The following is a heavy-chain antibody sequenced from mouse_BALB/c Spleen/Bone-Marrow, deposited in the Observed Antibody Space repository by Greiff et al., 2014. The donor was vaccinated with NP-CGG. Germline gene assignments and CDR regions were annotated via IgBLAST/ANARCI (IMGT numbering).Heavy chain of an antibody. CDR3: ARGGLYDGSDY. V-gene: IGHV14-3*02. J-gene: IGHJ2*01. Sequence: EVKLMESGAELVKPGASVKLSCPASGFNIKDTYMHWVKQRPEQGLEWIGRIDPANGNTKYDPKFQGKATITADTSSNTAYLQLSSLTSEDTAVYYCARGGLYDGSDYWGQGTTLTVSS. D-gene: IGHD2-3*01. CDR1: GFNIKDTY. CDR2: IDPANGNT.